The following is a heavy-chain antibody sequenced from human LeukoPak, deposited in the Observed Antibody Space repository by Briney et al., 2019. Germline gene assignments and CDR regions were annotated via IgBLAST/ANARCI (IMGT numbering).Heavy chain of an antibody. D-gene: IGHD4-23*01. V-gene: IGHV4-38-2*02. CDR3: AREVDYGGSYYYYYYMDV. J-gene: IGHJ6*03. Sequence: SQTLSLTCTVSGYSISSGYYWGWIRQPPGKGLEWIGSGSTYYNPSLKSRVTMSVDTSKNQFSLKLSSVTAADTAVYYCAREVDYGGSYYYYYYMDVWGKGTTVTVSS. CDR2: SGST. CDR1: GYSISSGYY.